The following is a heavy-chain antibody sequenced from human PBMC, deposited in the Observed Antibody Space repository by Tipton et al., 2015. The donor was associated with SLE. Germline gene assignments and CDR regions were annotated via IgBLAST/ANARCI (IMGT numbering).Heavy chain of an antibody. J-gene: IGHJ3*02. CDR2: IYTSGST. CDR3: ARVLYYYDSSGSTGAFDI. Sequence: TLSLTCTVSGGSISSGSYYWSWIRQPAGKGLEWIGYIYTSGSTNYNPSLKSRVTISVDTSKNQFSLKLSSVTAADTAVYYCARVLYYYDSSGSTGAFDIWGQGTMVTVSS. V-gene: IGHV4-61*09. D-gene: IGHD3-22*01. CDR1: GGSISSGSYY.